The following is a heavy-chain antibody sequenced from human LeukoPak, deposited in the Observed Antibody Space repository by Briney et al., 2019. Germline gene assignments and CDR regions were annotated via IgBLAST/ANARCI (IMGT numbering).Heavy chain of an antibody. CDR3: ARGVIAAAAYYYGMDV. V-gene: IGHV3-21*01. D-gene: IGHD6-13*01. CDR2: ISSSISYI. Sequence: GGSLRLSCAASGFTFSSYSMNWVRQAPGKGLEWVSSISSSISYIYYADSVKGRFTISRDNAKNSLYLQMSSLRAEDTAVYYCARGVIAAAAYYYGMDVWGKGTTVTVSS. J-gene: IGHJ6*04. CDR1: GFTFSSYS.